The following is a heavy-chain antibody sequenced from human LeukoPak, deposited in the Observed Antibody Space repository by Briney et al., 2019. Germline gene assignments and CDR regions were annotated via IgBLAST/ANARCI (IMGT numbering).Heavy chain of an antibody. J-gene: IGHJ4*02. Sequence: PSETLSLTCAVYGGSFSGYYWSWIRQPPGKGLEWIGEINHSGSTNYNPSLKSRVTLSVDTSKNQFSLKLSSVTAADTAVYYCARGPVAARPSYWGQGTLVTVSS. V-gene: IGHV4-34*01. CDR3: ARGPVAARPSY. CDR2: INHSGST. D-gene: IGHD6-6*01. CDR1: GGSFSGYY.